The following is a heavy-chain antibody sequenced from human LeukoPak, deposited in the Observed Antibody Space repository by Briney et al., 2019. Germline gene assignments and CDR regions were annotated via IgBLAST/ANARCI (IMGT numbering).Heavy chain of an antibody. CDR2: INHSGST. D-gene: IGHD6-13*01. CDR3: ARKARSYSSTWQTRGGNWFDP. V-gene: IGHV4-34*01. Sequence: SETLSLTCAVYGGSFSGYYWSWIRQPPGKGLEWIGEINHSGSTNYNPSLKSRVTISVDTSKNQFSLKLSSVTAADTAVYYCARKARSYSSTWQTRGGNWFDPWGQGILVTVSS. J-gene: IGHJ5*02. CDR1: GGSFSGYY.